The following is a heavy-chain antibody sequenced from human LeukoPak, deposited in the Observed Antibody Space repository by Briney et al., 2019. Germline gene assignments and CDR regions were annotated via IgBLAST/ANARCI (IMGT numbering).Heavy chain of an antibody. D-gene: IGHD3-10*01. V-gene: IGHV4-34*01. Sequence: SETLSLTCAVYGGSFSGYYWSWIRQPPGKGLEWIGEINHSGSTNYNPSLKSRVTISVDTSKNQFSLKLSSVTAADTAVYYCAKCEGYYGSGSYNGDYYYYMDVWGKGTTVTVSS. CDR1: GGSFSGYY. CDR2: INHSGST. CDR3: AKCEGYYGSGSYNGDYYYYMDV. J-gene: IGHJ6*03.